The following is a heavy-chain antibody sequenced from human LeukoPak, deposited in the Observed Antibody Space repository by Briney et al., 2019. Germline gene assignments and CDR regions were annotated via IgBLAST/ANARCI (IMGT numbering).Heavy chain of an antibody. D-gene: IGHD3-10*01. Sequence: PGGSLRLSCAASGFTVSSNYMSWVRQAPGKGLEWVSVIYAGGSTYYADSVKGRFTISRDNSKNTLYLQMNSLRAADTAVYYCASTYYYGRPDYWGQGTLVTVSS. CDR2: IYAGGST. CDR1: GFTVSSNY. V-gene: IGHV3-53*01. CDR3: ASTYYYGRPDY. J-gene: IGHJ4*02.